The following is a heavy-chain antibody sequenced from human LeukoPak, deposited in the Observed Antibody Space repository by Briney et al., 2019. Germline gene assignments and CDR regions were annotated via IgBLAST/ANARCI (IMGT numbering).Heavy chain of an antibody. Sequence: PGGSLRLSCAASGFTFSSYAMSWVLQAPGKGLEWVSAISGSGGSTYYADSVKGRFTISRDNSKNTLYLQMNSLRAEDTAVYYCAKVFRGYSYGLFDYWGQGTLVTVSS. D-gene: IGHD5-18*01. J-gene: IGHJ4*02. CDR3: AKVFRGYSYGLFDY. CDR1: GFTFSSYA. V-gene: IGHV3-23*01. CDR2: ISGSGGST.